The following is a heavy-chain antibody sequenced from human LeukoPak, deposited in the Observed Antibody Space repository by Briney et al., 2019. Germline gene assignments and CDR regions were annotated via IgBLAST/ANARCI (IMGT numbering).Heavy chain of an antibody. CDR2: FYSSGGT. J-gene: IGHJ4*02. CDR3: ARSSFGHFDR. D-gene: IGHD6-13*01. Sequence: SETLSLTCSVSGGPINDYYWNWIRQPAGKGLEWIGRFYSSGGTYYNPTLKSPVTISVDKSKNQLSLNLRSVTAADTAVYYCARSSFGHFDRWGQGTLVTVSS. CDR1: GGPINDYY. V-gene: IGHV4-4*07.